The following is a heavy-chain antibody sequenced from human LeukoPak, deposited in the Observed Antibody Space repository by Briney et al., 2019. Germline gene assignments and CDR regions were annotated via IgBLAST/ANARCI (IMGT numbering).Heavy chain of an antibody. CDR2: IYYSGST. V-gene: IGHV4-59*01. CDR3: ARTTEGGYTYDYFYYYMDV. CDR1: GGSFSGYY. J-gene: IGHJ6*03. Sequence: SETLSLTCAVYGGSFSGYYWSWIRQPPGEGREWIGYIYYSGSTNYNPSLKSRVTIPADTTKNQFSLKLSSVPAADTAVYYCARTTEGGYTYDYFYYYMDVWGKGTTVTISS. D-gene: IGHD5-18*01.